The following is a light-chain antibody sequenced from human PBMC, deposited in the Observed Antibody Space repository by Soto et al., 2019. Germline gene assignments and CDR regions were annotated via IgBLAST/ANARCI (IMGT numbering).Light chain of an antibody. V-gene: IGKV3-15*01. CDR2: DAS. J-gene: IGKJ3*01. CDR3: QQYNMWTGT. Sequence: EIVMAQSPATRSVSPGERVTLSCRASQSVSSSLAWFQQKPGQAPRLLIYDASTRATGIPARFSGSGSGTEFTLTISSLQSEDFAVYYCQQYNMWTGTFGPGTKVDIK. CDR1: QSVSSS.